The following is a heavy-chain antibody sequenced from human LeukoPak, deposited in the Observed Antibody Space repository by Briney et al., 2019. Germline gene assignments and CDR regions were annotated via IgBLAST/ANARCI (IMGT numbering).Heavy chain of an antibody. CDR1: GVSISSGHW. CDR3: VTSIALAGWGGFDV. D-gene: IGHD6-13*01. V-gene: IGHV4-4*02. CDR2: IYHSGST. Sequence: PSGTLSLTCAVSGVSISSGHWWSWVRQPPGKGLEWIGEIYHSGSTNYHASLKSRVTISVDTSKNQFSLNLNSVTVADTAVYYCVTSIALAGWGGFDVWGQGRMVTVSS. J-gene: IGHJ3*01.